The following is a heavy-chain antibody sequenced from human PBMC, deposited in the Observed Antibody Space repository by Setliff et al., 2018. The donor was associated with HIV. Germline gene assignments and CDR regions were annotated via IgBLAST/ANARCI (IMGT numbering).Heavy chain of an antibody. CDR1: EYTFTNYY. V-gene: IGHV1-46*01. D-gene: IGHD3-22*01. CDR3: ARGSDASGYYPIYYYYGMDV. Sequence: ASVKVSCKASEYTFTNYYIHWVRQGPGQGLEWVGIMNPSGGSTTYAQKFQDRVTMTRDPSTSTGYMELRSLRSEDTAVYYCARGSDASGYYPIYYYYGMDVWGQGTTVTVSS. CDR2: MNPSGGST. J-gene: IGHJ6*02.